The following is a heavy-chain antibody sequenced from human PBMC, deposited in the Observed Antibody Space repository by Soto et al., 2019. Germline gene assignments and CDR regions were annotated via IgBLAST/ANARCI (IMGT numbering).Heavy chain of an antibody. J-gene: IGHJ6*03. CDR1: GDSVSSNSAA. CDR2: TYYRSKWYN. Sequence: SQTLSLTCAISGDSVSSNSAAWNWIRQSPSRGLEWLGRTYYRSKWYNDYAVSVKSRITINPDTSKNQFSLQLNSVTPEDTAVYYCARGYSSSSVAAGNHLDVWGKGTKVTVS. D-gene: IGHD6-6*01. V-gene: IGHV6-1*01. CDR3: ARGYSSSSVAAGNHLDV.